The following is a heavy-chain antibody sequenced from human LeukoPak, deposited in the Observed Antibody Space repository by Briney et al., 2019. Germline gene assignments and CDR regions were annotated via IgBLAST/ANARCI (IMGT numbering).Heavy chain of an antibody. CDR1: GYSFTSYW. J-gene: IGHJ3*02. D-gene: IGHD3-22*01. CDR3: ARPYYYDSSGYSAPYAFDI. Sequence: ESLKISCKGSGYSFTSYWIGWVRQMPGKGLEWMGIIYPGDSDSRYSPSFQGQVPISADQSISTAYLQWSSLKASDTAMYYCARPYYYDSSGYSAPYAFDIWGQGTMVTVSS. CDR2: IYPGDSDS. V-gene: IGHV5-51*01.